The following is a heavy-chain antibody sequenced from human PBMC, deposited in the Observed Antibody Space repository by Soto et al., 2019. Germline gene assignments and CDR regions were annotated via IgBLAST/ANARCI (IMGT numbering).Heavy chain of an antibody. V-gene: IGHV1-3*01. J-gene: IGHJ4*02. CDR1: GYTFTNNA. CDR3: ARDGESSSHDY. CDR2: INAGNGNT. Sequence: ASVKVSCKASGYTFTNNAMHWVRQAPGQRLEWMGWINAGNGNTKCSQKFQGRVSITRDTSASTAYMELSSLRSEDTAVYYCARDGESSSHDYWGQGTPVTVSS. D-gene: IGHD6-13*01.